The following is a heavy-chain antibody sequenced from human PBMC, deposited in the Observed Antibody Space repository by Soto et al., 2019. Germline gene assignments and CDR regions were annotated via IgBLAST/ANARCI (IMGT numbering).Heavy chain of an antibody. CDR2: MNPNSGNT. D-gene: IGHD6-13*01. Sequence: QVQLVQSGAEVKKPGASVKVSCKASGYTFTSYDINWVRQATGQGLEWMGWMNPNSGNTGYAQKFQGRVTMTRNTSISTAYMGLSSLRSEDTAVYYCAREYSSSWYLYFQHWGQGTLVTVSS. J-gene: IGHJ1*01. CDR3: AREYSSSWYLYFQH. V-gene: IGHV1-8*01. CDR1: GYTFTSYD.